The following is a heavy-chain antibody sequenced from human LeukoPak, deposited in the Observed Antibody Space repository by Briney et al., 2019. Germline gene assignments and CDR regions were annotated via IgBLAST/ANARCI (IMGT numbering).Heavy chain of an antibody. CDR2: IYYSGST. Sequence: SETLSLTCTVSGGSISSSSYYWGWIRQPPGKGLEWIATIYYSGSTYYNPSLKSRVTISVDSSKNQFSLKLSSVTAADTAVYYCARARMLRRLSYFDYWGQGTLVTVSS. V-gene: IGHV4-39*07. J-gene: IGHJ4*02. CDR3: ARARMLRRLSYFDY. D-gene: IGHD2/OR15-2a*01. CDR1: GGSISSSSYY.